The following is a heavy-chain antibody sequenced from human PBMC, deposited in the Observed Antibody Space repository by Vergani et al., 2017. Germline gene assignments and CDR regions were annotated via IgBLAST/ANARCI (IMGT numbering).Heavy chain of an antibody. CDR2: NYPGDSDT. V-gene: IGHV5-51*01. Sequence: EVQLVQSGAEVKKPGESLKISCKGSGYSFTTYWIGWVRQKPGKGLEWMGINYPGDSDTRYSPSFQGQVTISSDKSISSAYLPWSSLKASDTAMYYCAKPINIVPQAFDIWGQGTMVTVSS. J-gene: IGHJ3*02. D-gene: IGHD2-2*01. CDR1: GYSFTTYW. CDR3: AKPINIVPQAFDI.